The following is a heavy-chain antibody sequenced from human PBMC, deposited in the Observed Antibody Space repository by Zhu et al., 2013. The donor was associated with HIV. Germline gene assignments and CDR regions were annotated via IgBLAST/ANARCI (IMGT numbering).Heavy chain of an antibody. CDR2: IYHSGST. Sequence: VQLQESGPGLVKPSGTLSLTCAVSGGSVSTTSWWSWVRQSPGKGPEWIGEIYHSGSTNYNPSLKSRVTMSVDKSKNQFSLKVNSVTAADTAVYYCARKDYNGLYFDYWGQGTLVSVSS. V-gene: IGHV4-4*02. CDR3: ARKDYNGLYFDY. D-gene: IGHD4-4*01. J-gene: IGHJ4*02. CDR1: GGSVSTTSW.